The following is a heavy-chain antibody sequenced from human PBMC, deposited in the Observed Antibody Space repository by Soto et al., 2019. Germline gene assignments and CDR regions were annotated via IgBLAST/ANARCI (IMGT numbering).Heavy chain of an antibody. CDR3: ARGRGVRGSIIITYYYYGLDV. J-gene: IGHJ6*02. CDR2: INHSGDT. CDR1: GGSLSGYY. V-gene: IGHV4-34*02. Sequence: QVQLQQWGAGLLKPSETLSLTCAVYGGSLSGYYRSWIRQPPGKGLEWIGEINHSGDTNYNPSLKSRVTISVDTSKNQFSLKLTSVTAADTAVYYCARGRGVRGSIIITYYYYGLDVWGQGTTVTVSS. D-gene: IGHD3-10*01.